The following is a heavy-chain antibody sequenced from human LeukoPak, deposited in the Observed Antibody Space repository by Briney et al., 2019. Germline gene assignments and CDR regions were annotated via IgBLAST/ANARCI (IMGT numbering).Heavy chain of an antibody. CDR2: ISSNGGST. CDR3: VKDDSYYYGSGSYPY. V-gene: IGHV3-64D*06. Sequence: PGGSLRLSCSASGFTFSSYAMHWVRQAPGKGLEYVSVISSNGGSTYYADSVKGRLTISRDNSKNTLSLQMSSLRVEDTAVYYCVKDDSYYYGSGSYPYWGQGTLVTVSS. CDR1: GFTFSSYA. D-gene: IGHD3-10*01. J-gene: IGHJ4*02.